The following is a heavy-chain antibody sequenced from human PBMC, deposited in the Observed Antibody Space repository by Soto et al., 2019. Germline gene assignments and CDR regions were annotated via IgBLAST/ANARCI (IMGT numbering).Heavy chain of an antibody. CDR3: AKDAVPYNGKWEGFDS. D-gene: IGHD1-20*01. V-gene: IGHV3-23*01. CDR2: MGGGGSDT. Sequence: DVQLLESGGGLVQPVGSLTLSCAASRFTFSDFAMSWVRQAPGKWLEWDSSMGGGGSDTYYADSVKGRFTNSRDDSQNTLYLQMDSLRDEDTAVYYGAKDAVPYNGKWEGFDSCVQGTLVIVS. CDR1: RFTFSDFA. J-gene: IGHJ5*01.